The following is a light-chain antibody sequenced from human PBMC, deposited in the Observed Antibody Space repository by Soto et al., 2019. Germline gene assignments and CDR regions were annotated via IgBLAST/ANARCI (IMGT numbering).Light chain of an antibody. V-gene: IGLV2-14*03. CDR3: SSYTFSSTQV. Sequence: QSALTQPASVSGSPGQSITISCTGTSSDIGGYNYVSWFQQHPGKAPKLMIFDVSNRPSGVSNRFSGSKSGNTASLTISGLQAEDEADYYCSSYTFSSTQVFGSGTKSPS. J-gene: IGLJ1*01. CDR1: SSDIGGYNY. CDR2: DVS.